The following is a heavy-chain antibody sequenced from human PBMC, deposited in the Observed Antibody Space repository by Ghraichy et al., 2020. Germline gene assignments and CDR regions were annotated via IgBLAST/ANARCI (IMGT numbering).Heavy chain of an antibody. V-gene: IGHV3-23*01. D-gene: IGHD3-10*01. CDR2: ISASGVST. CDR3: AKHLDSYYSFDY. J-gene: IGHJ4*02. CDR1: EFTFGSYA. Sequence: GESLNISCAASEFTFGSYAMSWVRQAPGKGLEWVSTISASGVSTYYADCVKGRFTISRDNSKNTLYLQMNSLRAEDTAVYYCAKHLDSYYSFDYWGQGTLVTVSS.